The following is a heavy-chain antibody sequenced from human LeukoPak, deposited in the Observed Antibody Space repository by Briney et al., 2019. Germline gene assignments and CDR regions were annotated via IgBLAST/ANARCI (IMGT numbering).Heavy chain of an antibody. CDR2: ISSTGATT. D-gene: IGHD2-2*01. J-gene: IGHJ4*02. CDR1: GFTVSSNY. V-gene: IGHV3-53*01. Sequence: SGGSLRLSCAASGFTVSSNYMSWVRQAPGKGLEWVSSISSTGATTYYADSVKGRFTISRDNSRNTLNLQMNSLRVEDTAMYYCAKVPNVYCSSGKCYWDYWGQGTPVTVSS. CDR3: AKVPNVYCSSGKCYWDY.